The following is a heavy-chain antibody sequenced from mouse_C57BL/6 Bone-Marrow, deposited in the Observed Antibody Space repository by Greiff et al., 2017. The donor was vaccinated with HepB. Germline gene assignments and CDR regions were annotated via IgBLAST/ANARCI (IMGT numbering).Heavy chain of an antibody. CDR1: GFTFTDYY. J-gene: IGHJ3*01. D-gene: IGHD2-12*01. V-gene: IGHV7-3*01. Sequence: EVQRVESGGGLVQPGGSLSLSCAASGFTFTDYYMSWVRQPPGKALEWLGFIRNKANGYTTEYSASVKGRFTISRDNSQSILYLQMNALRAEDSATYYCARYRGRHEFAYWGQGTLVTVSA. CDR2: IRNKANGYTT. CDR3: ARYRGRHEFAY.